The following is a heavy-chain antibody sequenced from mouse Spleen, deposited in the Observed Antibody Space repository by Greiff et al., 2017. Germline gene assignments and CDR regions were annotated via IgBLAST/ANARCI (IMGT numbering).Heavy chain of an antibody. CDR3: ARRGYSNYVAWFAY. J-gene: IGHJ3*01. D-gene: IGHD2-5*01. CDR1: GYTFTSYD. Sequence: QVQLQQSGPELVKPGALVKISCKASGYTFTSYDINWVKQRPGQGLEWIGQIYPGDGDTNYNGKFKGKATLTADKSSSTAYMQLSSLTSEDSAVYFCARRGYSNYVAWFAYWGQGTLVTVSA. CDR2: IYPGDGDT. V-gene: IGHV1S56*01.